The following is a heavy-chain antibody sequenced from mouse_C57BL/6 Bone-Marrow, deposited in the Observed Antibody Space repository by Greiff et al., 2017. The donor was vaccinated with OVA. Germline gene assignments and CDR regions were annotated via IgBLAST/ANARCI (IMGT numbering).Heavy chain of an antibody. CDR1: GFTFSDYG. D-gene: IGHD2-3*01. CDR3: ARDDGYAWFAC. J-gene: IGHJ3*01. V-gene: IGHV5-17*01. Sequence: EVKLVESGGGLVKPGGSLKLSCAASGFTFSDYGMHWVRQAPEKGLEWVAYISSGSSTIYYADTVKGRFTISRDNAKNTLFLQMTSLRSEDTAMYYCARDDGYAWFACWGQGTLVTVSA. CDR2: ISSGSSTI.